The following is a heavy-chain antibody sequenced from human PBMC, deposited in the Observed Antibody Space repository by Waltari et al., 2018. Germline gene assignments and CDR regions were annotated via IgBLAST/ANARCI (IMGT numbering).Heavy chain of an antibody. V-gene: IGHV4-34*01. J-gene: IGHJ4*02. Sequence: QVQLQQWGAGLLKPSETLSLTCAVYGGSFSGYYWSWLRPHPGKGLEWIGEINHSGSTNYNPSLKSRVTISVDTSKNQFSLKLSSVTAADTAVYYCARAAYCSSTSCPSVDYWGQGTLVTVSS. D-gene: IGHD2-2*01. CDR3: ARAAYCSSTSCPSVDY. CDR2: INHSGST. CDR1: GGSFSGYY.